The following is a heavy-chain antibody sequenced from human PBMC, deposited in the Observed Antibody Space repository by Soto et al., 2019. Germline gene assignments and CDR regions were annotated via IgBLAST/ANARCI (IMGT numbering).Heavy chain of an antibody. J-gene: IGHJ4*02. Sequence: PGGSLRLSCAASGFTFSSYSMNWVRQAPGKGLEWVAVISYDGSNKYYADSVKGRFTISRDNSKNTLYLQMNSLRAEDTAVYYCAKDASSSWYDYWGQGTLVTVSS. CDR2: ISYDGSNK. CDR3: AKDASSSWYDY. V-gene: IGHV3-30*18. D-gene: IGHD6-13*01. CDR1: GFTFSSYS.